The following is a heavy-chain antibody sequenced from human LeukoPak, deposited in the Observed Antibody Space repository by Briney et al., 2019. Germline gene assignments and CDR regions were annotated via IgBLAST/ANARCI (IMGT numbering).Heavy chain of an antibody. V-gene: IGHV3-23*01. CDR3: AKEGQLVRKRHFDY. J-gene: IGHJ4*02. Sequence: GGSLRLSCAASGFTFSSYAMTWVRQAPGKGLEWVSGISDSGGTTDYADSVKGRFTISRDNSKKSLYLQMNSLRVEDTAVYYCAKEGQLVRKRHFDYWGQGALVTVSS. CDR1: GFTFSSYA. CDR2: ISDSGGTT. D-gene: IGHD6-6*01.